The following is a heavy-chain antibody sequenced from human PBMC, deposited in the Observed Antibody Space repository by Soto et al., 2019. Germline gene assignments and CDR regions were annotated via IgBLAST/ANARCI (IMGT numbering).Heavy chain of an antibody. CDR1: GITFAGYW. Sequence: EVQLVESGGGLVQPGGSLKLSCAASGITFAGYWMHWVRQTPGKGLVWVSRINGDGSTTFYADSVKGRFTISRDNAKSTLYLQMNSLRAEDTALYYCARVFCTNGICSSFDYWGQGTLVTVSS. D-gene: IGHD2-8*01. V-gene: IGHV3-74*01. CDR2: INGDGSTT. CDR3: ARVFCTNGICSSFDY. J-gene: IGHJ4*02.